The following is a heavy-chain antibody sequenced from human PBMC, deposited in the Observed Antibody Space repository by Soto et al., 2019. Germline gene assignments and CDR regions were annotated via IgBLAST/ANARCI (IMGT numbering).Heavy chain of an antibody. CDR3: AKDPYYDDRSGSFDY. CDR2: ISGSGGST. D-gene: IGHD3-22*01. CDR1: GFTFSSYA. Sequence: GGSLRLSCAASGFTFSSYAMSWVRQAPGKGLEWVSAISGSGGSTYYADSVKGRFTISRDNSKNTLYLQMNSLRAEDTAVYYCAKDPYYDDRSGSFDYWGQGTLVTVSS. V-gene: IGHV3-23*01. J-gene: IGHJ4*02.